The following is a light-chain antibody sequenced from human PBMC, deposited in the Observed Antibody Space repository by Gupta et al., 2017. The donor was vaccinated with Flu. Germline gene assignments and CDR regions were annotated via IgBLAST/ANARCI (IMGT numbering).Light chain of an antibody. CDR3: QSYDSSLSGSV. Sequence: QSVLTQPPSVSGAPGQRLTISCTGTSSNFGAGYDVHWYQQLPGTAPKLLIYGNNHRPSGVPERFSGSKSGTSASLAITGLQAEDEAHYCCQSYDSSLSGSVFGGGTKLTVL. J-gene: IGLJ3*02. CDR1: SSNFGAGYD. V-gene: IGLV1-40*01. CDR2: GNN.